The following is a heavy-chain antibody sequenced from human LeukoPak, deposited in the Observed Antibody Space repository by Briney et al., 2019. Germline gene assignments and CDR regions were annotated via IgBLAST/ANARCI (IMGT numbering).Heavy chain of an antibody. CDR3: ARGNSNYKG. J-gene: IGHJ4*02. CDR1: GFTFDDYG. Sequence: GSLRLSCAASGFTFDDYGMSWVRQAPGKGLEWIGEINHSGSTNYNPSLKSRVTISVDTSKNQFSLKLSSVTAADTAVYYCARGNSNYKGWGQGTLVTVSS. V-gene: IGHV4-34*01. CDR2: INHSGST. D-gene: IGHD4-11*01.